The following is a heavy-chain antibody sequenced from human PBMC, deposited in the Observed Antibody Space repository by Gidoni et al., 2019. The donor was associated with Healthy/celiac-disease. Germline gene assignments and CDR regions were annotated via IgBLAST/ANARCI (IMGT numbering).Heavy chain of an antibody. CDR2: IYYSGST. CDR3: ARLTVSFDY. Sequence: QVHLQEPGPGLVKPSATLSLTCTVPGGSISSYYWSWIRQPPGKGLEWIGYIYYSGSTNYNPSLKSRVTISVDTSKNQFSLKLSSVTAADTAVYYCARLTVSFDYWGQGTLVTVSS. D-gene: IGHD4-17*01. J-gene: IGHJ4*02. V-gene: IGHV4-59*08. CDR1: GGSISSYY.